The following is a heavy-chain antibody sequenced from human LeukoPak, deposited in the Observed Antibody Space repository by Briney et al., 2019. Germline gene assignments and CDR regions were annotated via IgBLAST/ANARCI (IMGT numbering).Heavy chain of an antibody. D-gene: IGHD2-2*01. CDR1: GGSISSYY. V-gene: IGHV4-4*07. CDR2: IYTSGST. J-gene: IGHJ6*02. Sequence: SETLSLTCTVSGGSISSYYWSWIRQPAGKGLEWIGRIYTSGSTNYNPSLKSRVTMSVHTSKNQFSLKLSSVTAADTAVYYCWGYQLLGYYYYGMDVWGQGTTVTVSS. CDR3: WGYQLLGYYYYGMDV.